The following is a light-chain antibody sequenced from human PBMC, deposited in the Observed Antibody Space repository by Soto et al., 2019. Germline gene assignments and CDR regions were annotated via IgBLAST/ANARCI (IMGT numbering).Light chain of an antibody. V-gene: IGKV3-20*01. CDR3: QQFGTPPFT. Sequence: EIVLTQSPGTLSLSPGEGGTLSCRASQTVSTRFLAWYQRKPGEAPRLLIYGVSSRATGIPDRFSGSGSGTDFTLTISRLEPEDFAVYYCQQFGTPPFTFGPGTRVDIK. J-gene: IGKJ3*01. CDR1: QTVSTRF. CDR2: GVS.